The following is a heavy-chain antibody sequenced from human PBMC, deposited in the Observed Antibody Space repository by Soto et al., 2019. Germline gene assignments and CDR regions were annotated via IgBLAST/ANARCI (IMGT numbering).Heavy chain of an antibody. CDR3: ARDHLSGSGSYPFHYHYYGMDV. Sequence: PSETLSLSCTVSGGSISSGGYYWSWIRQNPGKGLEWIGYIYYSGSTYYNPSLKSRVTISVDTSKNQFSLKLSSVTAADTAVYYCARDHLSGSGSYPFHYHYYGMDVWGQGTTVTVSS. D-gene: IGHD3-10*01. CDR1: GGSISSGGYY. J-gene: IGHJ6*02. V-gene: IGHV4-31*03. CDR2: IYYSGST.